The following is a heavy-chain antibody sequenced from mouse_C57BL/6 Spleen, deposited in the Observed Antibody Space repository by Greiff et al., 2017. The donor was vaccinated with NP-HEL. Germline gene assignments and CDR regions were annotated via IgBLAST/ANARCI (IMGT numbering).Heavy chain of an antibody. CDR3: ARSYFDV. CDR1: GYAFSSSW. V-gene: IGHV1-82*01. Sequence: VQLQQSGPELVKPGASVKISCKASGYAFSSSWMNWVKQRPGKGLEWIGRIYPGDGDTNYNGKFKGKATLTADKSSSTAYMQLSSLTSEDSAVYFCARSYFDVWGTGTTVTVPS. J-gene: IGHJ1*03. CDR2: IYPGDGDT.